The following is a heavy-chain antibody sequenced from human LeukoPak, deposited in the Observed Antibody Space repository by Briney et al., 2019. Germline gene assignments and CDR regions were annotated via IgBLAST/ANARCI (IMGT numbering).Heavy chain of an antibody. V-gene: IGHV3-23*01. Sequence: PGRSLRLSWAASGLTFINSAMSWSRQAPGKGLGWVSTLSVRGITTYYAASVKGRFTISRDNSKNTLYLQMNSLRAEDTAVYYCAKGVYSSGWSYFDYWGHGTLVTVSS. CDR2: LSVRGITT. D-gene: IGHD6-19*01. J-gene: IGHJ4*01. CDR3: AKGVYSSGWSYFDY. CDR1: GLTFINSA.